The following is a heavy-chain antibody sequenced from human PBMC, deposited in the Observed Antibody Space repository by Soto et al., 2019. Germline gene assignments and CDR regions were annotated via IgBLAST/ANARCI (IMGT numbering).Heavy chain of an antibody. Sequence: RGESLKISCKGSGYSFTSYWIGWVRQMPGKGLEWMGIIYPGDSDTRYSPSFQGQVTISADKSISTAYLQWSSLKASDTAMYYCARPGYCSGGSCYSGLGAFDIWGQGSMVTVSS. J-gene: IGHJ3*02. CDR3: ARPGYCSGGSCYSGLGAFDI. CDR1: GYSFTSYW. CDR2: IYPGDSDT. D-gene: IGHD2-15*01. V-gene: IGHV5-51*01.